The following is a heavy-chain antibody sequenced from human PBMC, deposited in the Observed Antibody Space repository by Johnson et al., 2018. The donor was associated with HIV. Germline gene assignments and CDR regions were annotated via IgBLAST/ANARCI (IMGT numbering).Heavy chain of an antibody. J-gene: IGHJ3*02. CDR3: AKVRWLRLDNESFDS. CDR1: GFIFNTFG. CDR2: IRYDGSLQ. D-gene: IGHD5-12*01. V-gene: IGHV3-30*02. Sequence: VHLVESGGGVVQPGGSLRLSCAASGFIFNTFGMHWVRQAPGKGLEWVAFIRYDGSLQYYADSVQGRFTISKDNSKNTLYLKMTSLRLEDTAVYYCAKVRWLRLDNESFDSWGQGTMVTVS.